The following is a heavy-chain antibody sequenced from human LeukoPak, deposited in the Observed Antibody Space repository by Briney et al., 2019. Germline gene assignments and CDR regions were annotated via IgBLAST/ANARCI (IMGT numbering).Heavy chain of an antibody. CDR2: IDNFGSI. D-gene: IGHD3-10*01. V-gene: IGHV3-53*01. Sequence: GGSLRLSCAASDFNVNNNYMNWVRQAPGKGLEWVSLIDNFGSIYYRDSVKGRFTISRDISTKTLCLQMNTLSAEDTAIYYCAGGSYYGSGARPGYFDHWGQGILVTVSS. J-gene: IGHJ4*02. CDR3: AGGSYYGSGARPGYFDH. CDR1: DFNVNNNY.